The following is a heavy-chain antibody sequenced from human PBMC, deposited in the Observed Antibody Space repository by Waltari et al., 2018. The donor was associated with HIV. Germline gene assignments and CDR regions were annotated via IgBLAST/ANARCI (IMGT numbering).Heavy chain of an antibody. CDR1: GFPFDDYA. CDR2: ISWNSGSI. Sequence: VQLVESGGGLVQPGRSLRLSCAASGFPFDDYAMHWVRQAPGKGLEWVSGISWNSGSIGYADSVKGRFTISRDNAKNSLYLQMNSLRAEDTALYYCAKGTAEYYGSGRLGVWGQGTTVTVSS. CDR3: AKGTAEYYGSGRLGV. V-gene: IGHV3-9*01. J-gene: IGHJ6*02. D-gene: IGHD3-10*01.